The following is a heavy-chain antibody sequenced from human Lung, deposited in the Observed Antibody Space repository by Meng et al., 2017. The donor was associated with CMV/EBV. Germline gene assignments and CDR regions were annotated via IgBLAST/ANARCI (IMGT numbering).Heavy chain of an antibody. CDR3: ARTQWHLGYIDN. CDR2: IHYAASS. CDR1: LGSISSGSYY. J-gene: IGHJ4*02. D-gene: IGHD6-19*01. Sequence: SETLSLXXTLSLGSISSGSYYWGWLRQPPGQGLEWIGSIHYAASSNYNLSLKTRVSIAEDTSKHEFHLTLTSVTGADTDGYYCARTQWHLGYIDNWGQGTLVTVSS. V-gene: IGHV4-39*06.